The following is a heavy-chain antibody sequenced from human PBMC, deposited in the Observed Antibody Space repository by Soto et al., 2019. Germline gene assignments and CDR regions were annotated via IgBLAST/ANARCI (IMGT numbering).Heavy chain of an antibody. J-gene: IGHJ6*02. Sequence: EVQLVESGGGLVKPGGSLRLSCAASAFTFSTYSMNWVRQAPGKGLEWVSSITSSSTYIEYADSVKGRFTISRDNAKNSLYLQMSSLRVEDTAVYYCARDFGHYVSGTYYNHYYYGMDVWGQGTTVTVSS. CDR3: ARDFGHYVSGTYYNHYYYGMDV. D-gene: IGHD3-10*01. V-gene: IGHV3-21*02. CDR2: ITSSSTYI. CDR1: AFTFSTYS.